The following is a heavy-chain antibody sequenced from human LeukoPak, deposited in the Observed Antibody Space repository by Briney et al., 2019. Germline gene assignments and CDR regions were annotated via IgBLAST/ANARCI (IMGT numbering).Heavy chain of an antibody. CDR1: GFTFSNYG. D-gene: IGHD6-13*01. Sequence: GGSLRLSCAASGFTFSNYGMNWVRQAPGKGLEWLSYISSSGSTINYADSVKGRVTISRDNAKNSLYLQMNSLRAEDTAIYYCAREYSSTWYAGRGLFDYWGQGTLATVSS. J-gene: IGHJ4*02. CDR3: AREYSSTWYAGRGLFDY. V-gene: IGHV3-48*03. CDR2: ISSSGSTI.